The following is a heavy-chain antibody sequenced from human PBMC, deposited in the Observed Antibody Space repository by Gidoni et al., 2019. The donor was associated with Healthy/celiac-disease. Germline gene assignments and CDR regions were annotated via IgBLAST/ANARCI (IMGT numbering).Heavy chain of an antibody. D-gene: IGHD3-10*01. CDR1: GFPVSIYW. V-gene: IGHV3-7*03. CDR2: IKQDGRET. Sequence: EVQLVESGGGWVRHGRSLRLPCAASGFPVSIYWMSWVRQAPGKGLEWVANIKQDGRETYYVDSVTGRFTISRDNVKNSLYLQMTSLRAEDTAVYDCARDDAYGSGSFDYWGQGTLVTVSS. J-gene: IGHJ4*02. CDR3: ARDDAYGSGSFDY.